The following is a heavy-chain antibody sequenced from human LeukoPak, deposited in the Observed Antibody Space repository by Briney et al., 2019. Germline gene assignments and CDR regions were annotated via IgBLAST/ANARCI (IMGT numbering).Heavy chain of an antibody. J-gene: IGHJ4*02. CDR2: IVVGSGNT. V-gene: IGHV1-58*02. CDR1: GFTFTSSA. D-gene: IGHD1-26*01. Sequence: SVKVSCKASGFTFTSSAMQWVRQARGQRLEWIGWIVVGSGNTNYAQKFQERVTITRDMSTSTAYMELSSLRSEDTAVYYCAAGGKWELLTDYWGQGTLVTVSS. CDR3: AAGGKWELLTDY.